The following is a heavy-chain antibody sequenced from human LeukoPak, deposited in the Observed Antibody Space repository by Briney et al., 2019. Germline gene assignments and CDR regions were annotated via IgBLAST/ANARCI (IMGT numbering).Heavy chain of an antibody. J-gene: IGHJ4*02. CDR3: ARDGGLYCSSTSCYTPDFDY. D-gene: IGHD2-2*01. Sequence: ASVKVSCKASGYTFTSYGISWVRQAPGQGLEGMGWISAYNGNTNYAQKLQGRVTMTTDTSTSTAYMELRSLRSDDTAVYYCARDGGLYCSSTSCYTPDFDYWGQGTLVTVSS. V-gene: IGHV1-18*01. CDR1: GYTFTSYG. CDR2: ISAYNGNT.